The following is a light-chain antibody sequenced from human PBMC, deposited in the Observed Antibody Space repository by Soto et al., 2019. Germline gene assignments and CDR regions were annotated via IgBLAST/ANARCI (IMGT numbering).Light chain of an antibody. J-gene: IGKJ1*01. Sequence: EIVLTQSPGTLSLSPGERATLSCWASQSVSSSYLAWYQQKPGQAPRLLIYGTSSRATAIPDRFSGSGSGTDFTLTISRLEPEDFALYYCQQYGSSSWTIGQGTKVEIK. CDR1: QSVSSSY. CDR3: QQYGSSSWT. CDR2: GTS. V-gene: IGKV3-20*01.